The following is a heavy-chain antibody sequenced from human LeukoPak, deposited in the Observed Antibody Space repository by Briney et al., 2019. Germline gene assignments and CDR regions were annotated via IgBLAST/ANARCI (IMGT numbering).Heavy chain of an antibody. Sequence: PVASVKVSCKASGGTFSSYAISWVRQAPGQGLEWMGWINAHNGNTNYAQKLQGRVTMTTDTSTRTAYMELRSLRSDDTAVYYCARDTLYYDSSGYPDYWGQGTLVTVSS. J-gene: IGHJ4*02. CDR1: GGTFSSYA. CDR2: INAHNGNT. V-gene: IGHV1-18*01. D-gene: IGHD3-22*01. CDR3: ARDTLYYDSSGYPDY.